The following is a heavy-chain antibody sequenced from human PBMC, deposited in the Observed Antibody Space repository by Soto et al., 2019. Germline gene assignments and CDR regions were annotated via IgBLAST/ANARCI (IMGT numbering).Heavy chain of an antibody. V-gene: IGHV3-23*01. J-gene: IGHJ4*02. CDR1: GFTFSSYA. CDR3: AKVLEYGITIFGVVTDLIYYFDY. Sequence: PGGSLRLSCAASGFTFSSYAMSWVRQAPGKGLEWVSAISGSGGSTYYADSVKGRFTISRDNSKNTLYQQMNSLRAEDTAVYYCAKVLEYGITIFGVVTDLIYYFDYWGQGTLVTVSS. CDR2: ISGSGGST. D-gene: IGHD3-3*01.